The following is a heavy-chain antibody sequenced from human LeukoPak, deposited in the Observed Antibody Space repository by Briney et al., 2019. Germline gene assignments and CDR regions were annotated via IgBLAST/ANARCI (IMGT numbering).Heavy chain of an antibody. CDR3: ASPPGGDTLFAVVILPLWY. CDR2: ISGSGGST. Sequence: GGSLRLSCAASGFTFSSYAMSWVRQAPGKGLEWVSAISGSGGSTYYADSVKGRFTISRDNSKNTLYLQMNSLRAEDTAVYYCASPPGGDTLFAVVILPLWYWGQGTLVTVSS. J-gene: IGHJ4*02. V-gene: IGHV3-23*01. D-gene: IGHD3-3*01. CDR1: GFTFSSYA.